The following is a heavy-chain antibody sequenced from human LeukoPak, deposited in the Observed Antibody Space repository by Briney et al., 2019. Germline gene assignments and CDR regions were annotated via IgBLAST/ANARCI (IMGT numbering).Heavy chain of an antibody. D-gene: IGHD6-13*01. CDR3: ARDLARLAAAGHLNWFDP. CDR1: GYMFTTYY. V-gene: IGHV1-2*02. J-gene: IGHJ5*02. Sequence: ASVKVSCKTSGYMFTTYYPHWVRQAPGQGLEWMGWINPHSGGTNYAQKFQGRVTMTRDTSISTAYMELSRLRSDDTAVYYCARDLARLAAAGHLNWFDPWGQGTLVTVSS. CDR2: INPHSGGT.